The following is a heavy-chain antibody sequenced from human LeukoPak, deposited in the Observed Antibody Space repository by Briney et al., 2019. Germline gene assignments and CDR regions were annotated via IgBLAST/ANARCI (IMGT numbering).Heavy chain of an antibody. Sequence: GGSLRLSCAASGFTFSSYWMSWVRQAPGKGLEWVANIKQDGSEKYYVDSVKGRFTISRDNAKNSLYLQMNSLRAEDTAVYYCARLPTHFAIAAGYFGHWGQGTLVTVSS. CDR2: IKQDGSEK. V-gene: IGHV3-7*01. J-gene: IGHJ4*02. D-gene: IGHD6-13*01. CDR1: GFTFSSYW. CDR3: ARLPTHFAIAAGYFGH.